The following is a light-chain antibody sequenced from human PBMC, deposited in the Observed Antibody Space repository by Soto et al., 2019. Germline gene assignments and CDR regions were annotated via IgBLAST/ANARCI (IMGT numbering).Light chain of an antibody. V-gene: IGKV3-20*01. J-gene: IGKJ1*01. CDR2: GAS. Sequence: EIVLTQSPGTLSLSPGERATLSCRASQTVSSNYLAWFQQKGGQAPRLLIFGASSRAAGIPDRFSGSVSGTDFILTISRLEREDFAVYYCQHYSSSWTVGQGTKVDSK. CDR3: QHYSSSWT. CDR1: QTVSSNY.